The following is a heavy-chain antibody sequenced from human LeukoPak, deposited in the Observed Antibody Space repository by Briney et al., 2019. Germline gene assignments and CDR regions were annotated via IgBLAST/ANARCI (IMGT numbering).Heavy chain of an antibody. CDR1: GFTVSSSL. V-gene: IGHV3-53*01. Sequence: GGSLRLSCAASGFTVSSSLMSWVRQAPGKGLEWVSVIYSGGSTYYADSVKGRFTISRDNSKNTLYLQMNSLRADDTAVYYCVRDGVDYSFEYWGQGTLVTVSS. CDR3: VRDGVDYSFEY. J-gene: IGHJ4*02. D-gene: IGHD4-11*01. CDR2: IYSGGST.